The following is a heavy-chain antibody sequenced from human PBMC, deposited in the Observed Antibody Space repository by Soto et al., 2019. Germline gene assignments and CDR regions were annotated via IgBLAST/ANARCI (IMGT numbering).Heavy chain of an antibody. J-gene: IGHJ4*02. CDR3: ERHSIWLLLSDY. CDR2: IKYSGNT. D-gene: IGHD3-22*01. Sequence: SETLSLTCTVSGGSIISSRCRWGWIRQPPGKGLEWIGSIKYSGNTYYNPSLKSRVTISVDTSKNQFSLKLGSVTAADTAVYFCERHSIWLLLSDYWGQGTLVTVSS. CDR1: GGSIISSRCR. V-gene: IGHV4-39*01.